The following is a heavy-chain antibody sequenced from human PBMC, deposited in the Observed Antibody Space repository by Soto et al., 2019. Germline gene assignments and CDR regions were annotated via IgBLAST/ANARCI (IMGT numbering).Heavy chain of an antibody. CDR1: GFTFSNYA. CDR2: ISKSGSRT. Sequence: EVQLLESGGGLVQPGGSLRLSCAASGFTFSNYAMSWVRQAPGKGLEWVSTISKSGSRTYYADSVKGRFTISRDNSKNPLSLQMNSLRAEDTVIYYCAKGRDTTEGDVEYFQHWGRGTLVIVSS. J-gene: IGHJ1*01. CDR3: AKGRDTTEGDVEYFQH. D-gene: IGHD1-26*01. V-gene: IGHV3-23*01.